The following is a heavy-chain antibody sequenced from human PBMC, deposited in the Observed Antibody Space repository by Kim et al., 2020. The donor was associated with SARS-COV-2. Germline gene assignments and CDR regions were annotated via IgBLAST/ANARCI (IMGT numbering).Heavy chain of an antibody. Sequence: GGSLRLSCAASGFTFSPYWMHWVRQAPGKGLVWVSRISNDGSTTNYADSVQGRFTISRDNARNTLYLQMNSLRAEDTAVYYCARDQTRRGTTTVDYWGQG. CDR1: GFTFSPYW. CDR3: ARDQTRRGTTTVDY. J-gene: IGHJ4*02. CDR2: ISNDGSTT. V-gene: IGHV3-74*01. D-gene: IGHD1-26*01.